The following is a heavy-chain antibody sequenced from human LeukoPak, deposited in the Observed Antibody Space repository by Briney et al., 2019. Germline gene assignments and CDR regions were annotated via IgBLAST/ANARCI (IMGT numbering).Heavy chain of an antibody. D-gene: IGHD3-9*01. CDR3: ARDGYFGSDSVTGAGALGDYYMDV. Sequence: PSGTLSLTCAVSGGSISSSNWWSWVRQPPGKGLEWIGEIYHSGSTNYNPSLKSRVTISVDKSKNQFSLKLSSVTAADTAVYYCARDGYFGSDSVTGAGALGDYYMDVWGKGTTVTVSS. J-gene: IGHJ6*03. V-gene: IGHV4-4*02. CDR1: GGSISSSNW. CDR2: IYHSGST.